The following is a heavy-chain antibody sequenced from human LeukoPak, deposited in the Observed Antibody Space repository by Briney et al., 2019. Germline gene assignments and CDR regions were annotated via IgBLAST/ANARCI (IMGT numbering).Heavy chain of an antibody. D-gene: IGHD1-26*01. J-gene: IGHJ1*01. CDR3: AKDPYSGSYYKYFQH. CDR2: ISGSGGST. V-gene: IGHV3-23*01. Sequence: GGSLRLSCVASGFTFSTYIMNWVRQAPGKGLEWVSGISGSGGSTYYADAVKGRFTVSRDNSKNTLYLQMNSLRADDTAVYYCAKDPYSGSYYKYFQHWGQGTLVTVSS. CDR1: GFTFSTYI.